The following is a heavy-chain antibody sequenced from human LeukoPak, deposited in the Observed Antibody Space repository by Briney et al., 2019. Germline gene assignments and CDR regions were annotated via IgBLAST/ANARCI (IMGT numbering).Heavy chain of an antibody. D-gene: IGHD2-15*01. CDR3: ARVYCSGGSCYALGFDY. CDR2: IYHSGST. CDR1: GYSISSGYY. V-gene: IGHV4-38-2*01. J-gene: IGHJ4*02. Sequence: PSETLSLTCAVSGYSISSGYYWGWIPQPPGKGLEWIGSIYHSGSTYYNPSLKSRVTISVDTSKNQFSLKLSSVTAADTAVYYCARVYCSGGSCYALGFDYWGQGTLVTVSS.